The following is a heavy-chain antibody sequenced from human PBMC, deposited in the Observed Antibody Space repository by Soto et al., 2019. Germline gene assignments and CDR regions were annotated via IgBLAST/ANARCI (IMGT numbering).Heavy chain of an antibody. CDR1: GFTFTRYS. V-gene: IGHV3-21*06. J-gene: IGHJ4*02. CDR3: ARESEDLTSNFDY. Sequence: VGSLRLSCAASGFTFTRYSMNWVRQAPGKGLEWVSSISSTTNYIYYGDSMKGRFTISRDNAKNSLYLEMNSLRAEDTAVYYCARESEDLTSNFDYWGQGTLVTVS. CDR2: ISSTTNYI.